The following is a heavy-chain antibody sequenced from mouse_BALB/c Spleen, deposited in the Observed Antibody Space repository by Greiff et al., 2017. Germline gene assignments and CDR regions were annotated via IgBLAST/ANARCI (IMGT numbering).Heavy chain of an antibody. D-gene: IGHD2-4*01. Sequence: EVKLMESGPGLVKPSQSLSLTCSVTGYSITSGYYWNWIRQFPGNKLEWMGYISYDGSNNYNPSLKNRISITRDTSKNQFFLKLNSVTTEDTATYYCARIMITDYAMDYWGQGTSVTVSS. CDR2: ISYDGSN. CDR3: ARIMITDYAMDY. J-gene: IGHJ4*01. V-gene: IGHV3-6*02. CDR1: GYSITSGYY.